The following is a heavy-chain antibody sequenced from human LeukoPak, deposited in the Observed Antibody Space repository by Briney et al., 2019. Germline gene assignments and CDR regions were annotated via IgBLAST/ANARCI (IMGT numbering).Heavy chain of an antibody. V-gene: IGHV3-23*01. CDR3: AKGVFGVNRAFDY. CDR1: GDSINIYY. D-gene: IGHD3-3*01. CDR2: ISESGSGT. Sequence: ETLSLTCTVSGDSINIYYWTWIRQPPGKGLEWVSAISESGSGTYYADSVKGRFTISRDNSKNTLYLQMNSLRVDDTALYYCAKGVFGVNRAFDYWGQGTLVTVSS. J-gene: IGHJ4*02.